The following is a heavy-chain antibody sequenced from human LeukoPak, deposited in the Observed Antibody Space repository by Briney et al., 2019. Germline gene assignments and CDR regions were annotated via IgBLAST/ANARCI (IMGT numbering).Heavy chain of an antibody. V-gene: IGHV7-4-1*02. CDR2: INTNTGNP. J-gene: IGHJ6*03. CDR1: GYSFSSYN. Sequence: GASVKVSCKASGYSFSSYNMNWVRQAPGQGLEWMGRINTNTGNPRYAQGFTGRFVFSLDTSVSTAYLQISSLKAEDTAVYYCARVGYPVYYYYMDVWGKGTTVTVSS. D-gene: IGHD6-13*01. CDR3: ARVGYPVYYYYMDV.